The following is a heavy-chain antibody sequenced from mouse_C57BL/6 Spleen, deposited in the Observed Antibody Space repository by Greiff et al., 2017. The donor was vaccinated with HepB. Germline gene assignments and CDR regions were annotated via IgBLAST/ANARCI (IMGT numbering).Heavy chain of an antibody. J-gene: IGHJ2*01. CDR2: IDPSDSYT. V-gene: IGHV1-69*01. D-gene: IGHD1-1*01. CDR3: LLLRYYFDY. CDR1: GYTFTSYW. Sequence: QVQLQQPGAELVMPGASVKLSCKASGYTFTSYWMHWVKQRPGQGLEWIGEIDPSDSYTNYNQKFKGKSTLTVDKSSSTAYMQLSSLTSEDSAVYYCLLLRYYFDYWGQGTTLTVSS.